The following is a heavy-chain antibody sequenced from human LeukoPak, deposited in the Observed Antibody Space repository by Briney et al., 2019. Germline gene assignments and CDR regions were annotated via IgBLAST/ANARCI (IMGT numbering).Heavy chain of an antibody. D-gene: IGHD3-22*01. CDR3: ARESESYDSSGSTFGY. J-gene: IGHJ4*02. Sequence: PGGSLRLSCAASGITFSSYGMHWVRQAPGKGLEWVAFIRYDGSNKYHADSVKGRFTISRDSSKNTLYLQMTSLRAEDTAVYYCARESESYDSSGSTFGYWGQGTLVTVSS. CDR1: GITFSSYG. V-gene: IGHV3-30*02. CDR2: IRYDGSNK.